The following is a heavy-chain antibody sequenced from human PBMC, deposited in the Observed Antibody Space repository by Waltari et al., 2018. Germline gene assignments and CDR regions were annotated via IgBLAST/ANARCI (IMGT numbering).Heavy chain of an antibody. CDR1: GGSISSYY. J-gene: IGHJ6*02. CDR2: IYYSGST. CDR3: ARAKSIAADYGMDV. D-gene: IGHD6-6*01. Sequence: QVQLQESGQGLVKPSETLSLTCTVSGGSISSYYWSWIRQPPGKGLEWIGYIYYSGSTNYNPSLKSRVTISVDTSKNQFSLKLSSVTAADTAVYYCARAKSIAADYGMDVWGQGTTVTVSS. V-gene: IGHV4-59*01.